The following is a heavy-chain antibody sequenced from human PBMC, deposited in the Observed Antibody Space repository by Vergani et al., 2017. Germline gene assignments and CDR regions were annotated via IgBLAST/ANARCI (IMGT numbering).Heavy chain of an antibody. Sequence: EVQLVQSGAEVKKPGVSLKISCQISGYSFTNYWIGWVRQMPGKGLEWMGIIHPADSDTRYSPSFQGQVTISVGKSISTAYLQRSSLRASDSAMYYCASLYGCDSSGGKYFDYWGPGTLVTVSS. J-gene: IGHJ4*02. D-gene: IGHD3-22*01. V-gene: IGHV5-51*01. CDR1: GYSFTNYW. CDR3: ASLYGCDSSGGKYFDY. CDR2: IHPADSDT.